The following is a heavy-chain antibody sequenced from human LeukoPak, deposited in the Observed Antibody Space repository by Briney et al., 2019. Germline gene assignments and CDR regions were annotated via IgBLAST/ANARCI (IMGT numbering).Heavy chain of an antibody. J-gene: IGHJ3*02. CDR1: GYTFTSYY. CDR2: INPSGGST. CDR3: ARYGGDYDAFDI. Sequence: ASVKVSCKASGYTFTSYYMHWVRQAPGQGPEWMGIINPSGGSTSYAQKFQGRVTMTRDMSTSTVYMELSSLRSEDTAVYYCARYGGDYDAFDIWGQGTMVTVSS. V-gene: IGHV1-46*01. D-gene: IGHD4-17*01.